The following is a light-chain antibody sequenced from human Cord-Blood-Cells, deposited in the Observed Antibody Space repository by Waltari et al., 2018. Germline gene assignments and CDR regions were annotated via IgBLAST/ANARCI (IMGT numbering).Light chain of an antibody. CDR3: AAWDDSLSGYV. J-gene: IGLJ1*01. V-gene: IGLV1-47*01. Sequence: QSMLTQPPSASGTPGQRVTLSCSGSSPHTGSNYVYWYQQLPGTAPKLLIYRNNQRPSGVPDRFSGSKSGTSASLAISGLRSEDEADYYCAAWDDSLSGYVFGTGTKVTVL. CDR1: SPHTGSNY. CDR2: RNN.